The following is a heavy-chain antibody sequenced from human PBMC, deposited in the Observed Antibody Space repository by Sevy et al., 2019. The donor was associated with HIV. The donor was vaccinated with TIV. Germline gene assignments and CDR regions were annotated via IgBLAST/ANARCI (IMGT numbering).Heavy chain of an antibody. Sequence: GGSLRLSCAASGFTVSSNYMSWVRQAPGKGLEWVSVIYSGGSTYYADSVKCRFTISSDNSNNPLYLQMNSLRAEATAVYYCARDKHYYISSGYYFYFDYWGQGTLVTVSS. CDR3: ARDKHYYISSGYYFYFDY. J-gene: IGHJ4*02. CDR1: GFTVSSNY. D-gene: IGHD3-22*01. CDR2: IYSGGST. V-gene: IGHV3-53*01.